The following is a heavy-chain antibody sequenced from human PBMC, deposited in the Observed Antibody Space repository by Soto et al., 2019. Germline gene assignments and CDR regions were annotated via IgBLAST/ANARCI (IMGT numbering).Heavy chain of an antibody. J-gene: IGHJ5*02. V-gene: IGHV1-18*04. Sequence: WASVKVSCKASGYTFTSYGISWVRQAPGQGLEWMGWISAYNGNTNYAQKLQGRVTMTTDTSTSTAYMELRSLRSDETDVYYCARDGAPIAARPLWFDPWGQGTLVTVSS. CDR1: GYTFTSYG. D-gene: IGHD6-6*01. CDR2: ISAYNGNT. CDR3: ARDGAPIAARPLWFDP.